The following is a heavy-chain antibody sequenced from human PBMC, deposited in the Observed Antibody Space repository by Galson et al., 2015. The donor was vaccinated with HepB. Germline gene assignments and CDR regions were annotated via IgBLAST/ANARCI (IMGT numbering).Heavy chain of an antibody. CDR1: GFTFSFYW. Sequence: SLRLSCAASGFTFSFYWMHWVRQAPRKGLVWVSRINNDGTTTNYADSVRGRFTISRDNSRNTVYLQMNSLRAEDTAVYYCARTFYFDYWGQGTLVTVSS. CDR3: ARTFYFDY. V-gene: IGHV3-74*01. J-gene: IGHJ4*02. CDR2: INNDGTTT.